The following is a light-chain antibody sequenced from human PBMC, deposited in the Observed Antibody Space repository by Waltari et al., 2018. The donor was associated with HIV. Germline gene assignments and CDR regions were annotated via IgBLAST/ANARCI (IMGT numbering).Light chain of an antibody. CDR3: QQSYSTPRT. CDR2: GAS. CDR1: QTISSY. J-gene: IGKJ2*01. V-gene: IGKV1-39*01. Sequence: DIQMTQSPSSLSASVGDRVTITCRASQTISSYLNWYQQKPGKAPMLLIYGASTLHSGVPSRFSGSGSGTDFTLTISSLQPEEFATYYWQQSYSTPRTFGQGTKLGIK.